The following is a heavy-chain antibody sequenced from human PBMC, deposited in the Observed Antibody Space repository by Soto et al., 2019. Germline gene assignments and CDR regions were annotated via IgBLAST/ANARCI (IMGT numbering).Heavy chain of an antibody. CDR3: ARGRSFSYDSTPPPMFDP. CDR1: GFTFSTYD. J-gene: IGHJ5*02. Sequence: GGSLRLSCVASGFTFSTYDMHWVRQVTGKGLEWVSAVGTLFDTYYAGSVKGRFTVSRENAKNSVYLQMNSLRAGDTAFYYCARGRSFSYDSTPPPMFDPWGQGTLVTVS. V-gene: IGHV3-13*01. D-gene: IGHD3-10*01. CDR2: VGTLFDT.